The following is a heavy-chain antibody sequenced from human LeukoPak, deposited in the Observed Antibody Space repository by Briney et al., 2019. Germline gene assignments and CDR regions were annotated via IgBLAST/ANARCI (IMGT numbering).Heavy chain of an antibody. J-gene: IGHJ5*02. CDR2: IYTSGST. Sequence: SETLSLTCTVSGGSISSYYWSWIRQPAGKGLKWIGRIYTSGSTNYNPSLKSRVTMSVDTSKNQFSLKLSSATAADTAVYYCARDVGVYQLLYNWFDPWGQGTLVTVSS. V-gene: IGHV4-4*07. D-gene: IGHD2-2*01. CDR3: ARDVGVYQLLYNWFDP. CDR1: GGSISSYY.